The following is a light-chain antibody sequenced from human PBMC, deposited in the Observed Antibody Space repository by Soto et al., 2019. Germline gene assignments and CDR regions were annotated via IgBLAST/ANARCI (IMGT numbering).Light chain of an antibody. J-gene: IGKJ3*01. CDR1: QSIATN. CDR2: GAS. V-gene: IGKV3D-15*01. CDR3: QQYTSWPPLFT. Sequence: EIVMTQSPAILSLSPGETATLSCRASQSIATNLAWYQQRPGQAPRLLIYGASTRATDVPARFSGSVSGTEFILSMTRLQSEDFAVYCCQQYTSWPPLFTFGPGTTLDL.